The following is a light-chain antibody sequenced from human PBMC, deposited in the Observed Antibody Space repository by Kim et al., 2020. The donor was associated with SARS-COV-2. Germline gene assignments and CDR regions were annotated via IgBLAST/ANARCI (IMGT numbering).Light chain of an antibody. CDR2: CKN. J-gene: IGLJ2*01. CDR1: CPRSYY. CDR3: NSRDSSGNHLV. V-gene: IGLV3-19*01. Sequence: ALGHTVSITCAEDCPRSYYAGRYRQKPGQAPVFVIYCKNNRPSGIPAGFSGSSSGNTASLTITGAQAEDDADYYCNSRDSSGNHLVFGGGTQLTVL.